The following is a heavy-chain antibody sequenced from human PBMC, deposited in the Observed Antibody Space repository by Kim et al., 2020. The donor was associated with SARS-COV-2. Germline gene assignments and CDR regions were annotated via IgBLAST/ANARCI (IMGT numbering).Heavy chain of an antibody. Sequence: GGSLRLSCAASGFTVSSNYMSWVRQAPGKGLEWVSVIYSGGGTYYADSVKGRFTISRDNSKNTLYLQMNSLRAEDTAVYYCARELDIVVVPAAVWGYGMDVWGQGTTVTVSS. J-gene: IGHJ6*02. D-gene: IGHD2-2*01. V-gene: IGHV3-66*01. CDR3: ARELDIVVVPAAVWGYGMDV. CDR2: IYSGGGT. CDR1: GFTVSSNY.